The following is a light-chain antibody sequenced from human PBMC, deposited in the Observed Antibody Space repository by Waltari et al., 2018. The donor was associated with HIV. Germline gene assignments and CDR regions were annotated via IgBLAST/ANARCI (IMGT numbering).Light chain of an antibody. J-gene: IGKJ4*01. CDR2: GAS. CDR3: QQYGSSPLT. Sequence: EIVLTQSPGPLSLSPGEIATLSCRASQSGTSSFLRWYQQKPGQAPRLLIYGASSRATGIPDRFSGGGSGTDFTLTISRLEPEDFAVYYCQQYGSSPLTFGGGTKVDIK. CDR1: QSGTSSF. V-gene: IGKV3-20*01.